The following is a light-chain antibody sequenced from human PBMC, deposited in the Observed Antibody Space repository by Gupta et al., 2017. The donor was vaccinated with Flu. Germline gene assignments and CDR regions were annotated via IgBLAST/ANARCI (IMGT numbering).Light chain of an antibody. J-gene: IGLJ3*02. CDR1: SLRSYY. CDR2: GKN. Sequence: SSELTQDPAVSVALGQTVRITCQGDSLRSYYASWYQQKPGQAPVLVIYGKNNRPSGIPDRFSGSSSGNTASLTITGAQAEDEAYYYCNSRDSSCNRVFGGGTKLTVL. CDR3: NSRDSSCNRV. V-gene: IGLV3-19*01.